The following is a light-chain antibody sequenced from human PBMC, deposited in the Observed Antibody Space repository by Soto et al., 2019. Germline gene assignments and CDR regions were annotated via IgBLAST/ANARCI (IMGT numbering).Light chain of an antibody. J-gene: IGKJ5*01. CDR1: QGISSW. Sequence: DIQITQSLAVPGSVGDRVTITCRASQGISSWLAWYQQKPGKAPKLLIYAASSLQSGVPSRFSGSGSGTDFTLTISSLQPEDFATYYCQQANSFPFTFGQGTRLEIK. CDR2: AAS. V-gene: IGKV1-12*01. CDR3: QQANSFPFT.